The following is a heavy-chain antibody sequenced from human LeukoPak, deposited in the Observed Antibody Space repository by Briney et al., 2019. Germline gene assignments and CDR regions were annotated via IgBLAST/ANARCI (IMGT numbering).Heavy chain of an antibody. CDR2: IWYGGSNK. J-gene: IGHJ4*02. Sequence: GRSLRLSCAASGFTFSSYGMHWVRQAPGKGLEWVAVIWYGGSNKYYADSVKGRFTISRDNSKNTLYLQMNSLRAEDTAVYYCAKDVHGGAFDYWGQGTLVTVSS. V-gene: IGHV3-30*18. CDR1: GFTFSSYG. CDR3: AKDVHGGAFDY. D-gene: IGHD4-23*01.